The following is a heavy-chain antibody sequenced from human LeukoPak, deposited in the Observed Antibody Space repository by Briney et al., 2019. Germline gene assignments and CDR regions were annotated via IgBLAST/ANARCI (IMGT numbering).Heavy chain of an antibody. CDR3: ARDLGHTGYDLYDY. V-gene: IGHV3-7*01. D-gene: IGHD5-12*01. Sequence: GGSLRLSCAVSGINFRGYWMAWVRQAPGKGLEWVANMKQGGSEKYYVDSVKGRFTISRDNAKNSLYLEMNSLRVEDMAVYYCARDLGHTGYDLYDYWGQGTLVTVSS. CDR1: GINFRGYW. J-gene: IGHJ4*02. CDR2: MKQGGSEK.